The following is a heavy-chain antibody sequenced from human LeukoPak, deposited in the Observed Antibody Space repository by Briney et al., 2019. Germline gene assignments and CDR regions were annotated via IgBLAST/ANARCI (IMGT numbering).Heavy chain of an antibody. Sequence: GASVKVSCKASGYTFTSYAMHWVRQAPGQRLEWMGWINAGNGNTKYSQKFQGRVTITRDTSASTAYMELSSLRSEDTAVYYSASGYCSSTSCSKVYYYYGMDVWGQGTTVTVSS. CDR1: GYTFTSYA. J-gene: IGHJ6*02. V-gene: IGHV1-3*01. CDR3: ASGYCSSTSCSKVYYYYGMDV. CDR2: INAGNGNT. D-gene: IGHD2-2*01.